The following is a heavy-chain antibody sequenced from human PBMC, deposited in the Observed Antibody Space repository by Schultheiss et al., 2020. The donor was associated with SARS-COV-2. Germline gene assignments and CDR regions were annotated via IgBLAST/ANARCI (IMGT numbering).Heavy chain of an antibody. CDR2: IIPIFGTA. D-gene: IGHD3-22*01. V-gene: IGHV1-69*06. CDR1: GYTFTSYD. J-gene: IGHJ4*02. Sequence: SVKVSCKASGYTFTSYDISWVRQAPGQGLEWMGGIIPIFGTANYAQKFQGRVTITADKSTSTAYMELSSLRSEDTAVYYCAKDSLGWSMVVVGDFDDWGQGTLVTVSS. CDR3: AKDSLGWSMVVVGDFDD.